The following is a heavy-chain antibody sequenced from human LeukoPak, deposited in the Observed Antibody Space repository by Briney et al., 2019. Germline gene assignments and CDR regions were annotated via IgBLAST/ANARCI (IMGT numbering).Heavy chain of an antibody. J-gene: IGHJ4*02. V-gene: IGHV4-31*03. CDR3: ARVSGGGNDY. CDR2: IYYSGST. Sequence: NPSETLSLTCTVSGGSISSSSYYWSWIRQHPGKGLEWIGYIYYSGSTYYNPSLKSRVTISVDTSKNQFSLKLSSVTAADTAVYYCARVSGGGNDYWGQGTLVTVSS. D-gene: IGHD4-23*01. CDR1: GGSISSSSYY.